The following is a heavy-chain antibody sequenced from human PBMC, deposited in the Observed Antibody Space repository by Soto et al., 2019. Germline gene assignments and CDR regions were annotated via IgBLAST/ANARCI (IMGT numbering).Heavy chain of an antibody. D-gene: IGHD3-22*01. CDR2: MSASGGST. V-gene: IGHV3-23*01. J-gene: IGHJ5*02. CDR1: GFTFKNYG. Sequence: GGSLRLSCAASGFTFKNYGMNWVRQAPGKGLEWVSVMSASGGSTYYAESVRGRFTISRDNSKNTLFLQMTSLRAEDTAVYYCAKDRFYDSTGYSPGDWFDPWAQGTQVTVSS. CDR3: AKDRFYDSTGYSPGDWFDP.